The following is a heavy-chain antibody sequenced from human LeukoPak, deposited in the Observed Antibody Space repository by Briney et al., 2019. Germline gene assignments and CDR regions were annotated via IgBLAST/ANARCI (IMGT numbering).Heavy chain of an antibody. D-gene: IGHD6-13*01. Sequence: GGSLRLSCAASGFTFSSYGMHWVRQAPGKGLEWVAVISYDGSNKYYADSVKGRFTISRDNSKNTLYLQMNSLRAEDTAVYYCAKDGQQLVSAFDYWGQGTLVTVSS. J-gene: IGHJ4*02. V-gene: IGHV3-30*18. CDR1: GFTFSSYG. CDR2: ISYDGSNK. CDR3: AKDGQQLVSAFDY.